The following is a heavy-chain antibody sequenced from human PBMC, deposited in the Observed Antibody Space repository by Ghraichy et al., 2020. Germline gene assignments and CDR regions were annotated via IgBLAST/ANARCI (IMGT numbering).Heavy chain of an antibody. CDR3: ARDPYGDYKYGGTDY. Sequence: GESLNISCEASGFVFSRYWMSWVRQAPGKGLEWVASIKADGSEKYYVDSVNGRFTISRDNAKNSVSLEMNSLRVGDRAVYYCARDPYGDYKYGGTDYWGQGTLVTVSS. J-gene: IGHJ4*02. V-gene: IGHV3-7*01. CDR2: IKADGSEK. D-gene: IGHD4-17*01. CDR1: GFVFSRYW.